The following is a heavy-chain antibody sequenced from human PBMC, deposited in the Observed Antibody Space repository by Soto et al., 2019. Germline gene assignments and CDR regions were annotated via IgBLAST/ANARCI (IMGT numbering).Heavy chain of an antibody. J-gene: IGHJ4*02. CDR2: ISYDGSNK. CDR1: GFTFSSYA. D-gene: IGHD6-13*01. V-gene: IGHV3-30-3*01. CDR3: ARDISVAAAGSPSDY. Sequence: PGGSLRLSCAASGFTFSSYAMHWVRQAPGKGLEWVAVISYDGSNKYYADSVKGRFTISRDNSKNTLYLQMNSLRAEDTAVYYCARDISVAAAGSPSDYWGQGT.